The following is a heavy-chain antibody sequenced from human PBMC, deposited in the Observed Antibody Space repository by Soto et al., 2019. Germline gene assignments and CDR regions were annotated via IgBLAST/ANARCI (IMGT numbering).Heavy chain of an antibody. V-gene: IGHV3-30*03. D-gene: IGHD3-10*01. CDR3: ARDKDAGWFVMDV. J-gene: IGHJ6*02. CDR1: GFGFNFFG. Sequence: QVQLVESGGGVVQPGTSLRLSCVASGFGFNFFGIHWVRQAPGKGLEWVAGISGDATRIYYAEDLKGRVAISRVNSENTLYLQMNRLRPEDTVLYYCARDKDAGWFVMDVWGQGTTVIV. CDR2: ISGDATRI.